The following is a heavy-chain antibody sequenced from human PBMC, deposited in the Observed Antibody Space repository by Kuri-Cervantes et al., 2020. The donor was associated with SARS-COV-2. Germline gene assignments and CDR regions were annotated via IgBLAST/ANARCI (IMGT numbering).Heavy chain of an antibody. V-gene: IGHV7-4-1*02. CDR1: GYTFTSYA. D-gene: IGHD2-21*01. Sequence: ASVKVSCKASGYTFTSYAMNWVRQAPGQGPEWMRWINTNTGNPTYAQGFTGRFVFSLDTSVSTAYLQISSLKAEDTAVYYCARAPYCGGVCYWGGFDYWGLGTLVTVSS. CDR2: INTNTGNP. J-gene: IGHJ4*02. CDR3: ARAPYCGGVCYWGGFDY.